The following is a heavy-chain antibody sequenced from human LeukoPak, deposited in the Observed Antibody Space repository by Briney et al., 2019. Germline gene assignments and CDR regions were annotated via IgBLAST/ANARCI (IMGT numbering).Heavy chain of an antibody. CDR2: ISYDGSNK. CDR1: RFTFSSYA. J-gene: IGHJ3*02. CDR3: ARDRTKQWLDDAFDI. D-gene: IGHD6-19*01. Sequence: GGSLRLSCAASRFTFSSYAMHWVRQAPGKGLEWVAVISYDGSNKYYADSVKGRFTISRDNSKNTLYLQMNSLRTEDTAVYYCARDRTKQWLDDAFDIWGQGTMVTVSS. V-gene: IGHV3-30-3*01.